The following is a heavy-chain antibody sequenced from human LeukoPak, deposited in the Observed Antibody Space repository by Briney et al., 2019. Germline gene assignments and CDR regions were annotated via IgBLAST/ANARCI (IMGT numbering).Heavy chain of an antibody. Sequence: SETLSLTCTVSGYSISSGYYWGWIRQPPGKGLEWIGSIYHSGSTYYNPSLKSRVTISVDTSKNQFSLKLSSVTAADTAVYYCARRETFTFAVVVPAAMRYWGQGTLVTVSS. D-gene: IGHD2-2*01. CDR2: IYHSGST. J-gene: IGHJ4*02. CDR3: ARRETFTFAVVVPAAMRY. CDR1: GYSISSGYY. V-gene: IGHV4-38-2*02.